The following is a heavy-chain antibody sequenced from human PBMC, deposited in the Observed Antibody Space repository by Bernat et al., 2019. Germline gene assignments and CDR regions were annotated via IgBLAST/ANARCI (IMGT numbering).Heavy chain of an antibody. CDR3: ARDLTHLATVTTGRLYWFDP. D-gene: IGHD4-11*01. CDR2: ISAYNGNT. J-gene: IGHJ5*02. V-gene: IGHV1-18*01. Sequence: QVQLVQSGAEVKKPGASVKVSCKASGYTFTSYGISWVRQAPGQGLEWMGWISAYNGNTNYAQKLQGRVTMTTDTSTSTAYMELRSLRSDDTAVYYCARDLTHLATVTTGRLYWFDPWGQGTLVTVSS. CDR1: GYTFTSYG.